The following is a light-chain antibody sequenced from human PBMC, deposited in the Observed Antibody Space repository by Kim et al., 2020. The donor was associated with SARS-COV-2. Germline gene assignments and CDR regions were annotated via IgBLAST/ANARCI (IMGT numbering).Light chain of an antibody. CDR1: QSVSSN. CDR2: SAS. J-gene: IGKJ2*01. V-gene: IGKV3-15*01. Sequence: EIVMTQSPATLSVSPGERATLSCRASQSVSSNLASYQQKPGQAPRLLIYSASTRATGIPARFSGSGSGTEFTLTISSLQSEDFAVYYCQQYNNWPYTFGQGTKLEI. CDR3: QQYNNWPYT.